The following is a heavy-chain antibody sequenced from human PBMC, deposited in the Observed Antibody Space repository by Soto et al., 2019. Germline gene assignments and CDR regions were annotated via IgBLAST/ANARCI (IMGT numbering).Heavy chain of an antibody. D-gene: IGHD3-10*01. J-gene: IGHJ6*03. V-gene: IGHV3-7*01. Sequence: GGSLRLSCEASGFTFSNYWMNWVRQAPGKGLEWVANIKQDGSEKYYVDYLKGRFTISRDNAKKSLYLQTNSLRAEDTAVYYCARVEGISLVRGVPMWGYMDVWGKGTTVTVSS. CDR3: ARVEGISLVRGVPMWGYMDV. CDR1: GFTFSNYW. CDR2: IKQDGSEK.